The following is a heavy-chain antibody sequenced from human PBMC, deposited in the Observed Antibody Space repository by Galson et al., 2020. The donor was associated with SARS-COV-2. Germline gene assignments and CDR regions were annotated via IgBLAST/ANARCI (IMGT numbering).Heavy chain of an antibody. CDR1: GFTFSDYP. V-gene: IGHV3-30-3*01. Sequence: GESLKISCAASGFTFSDYPIHWVRQAPGKGLEWVAVISYDGTNKYYADSVKGRFTISRDNSKNTLYLQMNSLRAEDTTVYYCARADMGVAASGSAFWGQGTLVTVSS. D-gene: IGHD6-13*01. CDR3: ARADMGVAASGSAF. J-gene: IGHJ1*01. CDR2: ISYDGTNK.